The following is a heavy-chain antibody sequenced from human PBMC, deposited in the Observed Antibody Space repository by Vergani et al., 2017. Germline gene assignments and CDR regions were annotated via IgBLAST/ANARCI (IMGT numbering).Heavy chain of an antibody. CDR3: ARGGREAYDILTGYYKEPSSPTTYYFDY. CDR2: INPNSGGT. Sequence: QVQLVQSGAEVKKPGASVKVSCKASGYTFTGYYMHWVRQAPGQGLEWMGWINPNSGGTNYAQKFQGRVTMTRDTSISTAYMELSSVTAADTAVYYCARGGREAYDILTGYYKEPSSPTTYYFDYWGQGTLVTVSS. V-gene: IGHV1-2*02. D-gene: IGHD3-9*01. CDR1: GYTFTGYY. J-gene: IGHJ4*02.